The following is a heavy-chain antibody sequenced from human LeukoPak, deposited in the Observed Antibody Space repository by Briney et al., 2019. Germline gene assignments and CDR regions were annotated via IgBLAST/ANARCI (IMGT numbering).Heavy chain of an antibody. CDR3: ARSGYSSGWYPFDY. D-gene: IGHD6-19*01. V-gene: IGHV3-74*01. CDR2: INSDGSST. CDR1: GFTFSSYW. J-gene: IGHJ4*02. Sequence: GGSLRLSCAASGFTFSSYWMHWVRQAPGKGLVWVSRINSDGSSTSYADSVKGRFTISRDNAKNTLYLQMNSLRAEDTAVYYCARSGYSSGWYPFDYWGQGTLVTVSS.